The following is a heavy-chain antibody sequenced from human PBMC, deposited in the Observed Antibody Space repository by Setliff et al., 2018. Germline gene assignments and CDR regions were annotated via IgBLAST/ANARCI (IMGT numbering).Heavy chain of an antibody. J-gene: IGHJ4*02. CDR3: ARHFRSSKVQFLEYLTDYYFDS. CDR2: IYYSATT. D-gene: IGHD3-3*01. Sequence: SETLSLTCIVSGDSISSNSHYWGWIRQPPGKGLEWIGTIYYSATTYCNPSLKSRVTISVDTSKNQFSLNLRSVTAADTAIYYCARHFRSSKVQFLEYLTDYYFDSWGQGTLVTVSS. CDR1: GDSISSNSHY. V-gene: IGHV4-39*01.